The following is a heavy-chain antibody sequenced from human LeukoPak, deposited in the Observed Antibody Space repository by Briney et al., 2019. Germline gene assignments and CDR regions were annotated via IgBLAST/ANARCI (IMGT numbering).Heavy chain of an antibody. Sequence: SETLSLTCAVYGGSFSGYYWSWIRQPPGKGLEWIGEINHSGSTNYNPSLKSRVTISVDTSKNQFSLKLSSVTAADTAVYYCASSGSSSWYNWFDPWGQGTLVTASS. V-gene: IGHV4-34*01. D-gene: IGHD6-13*01. CDR2: INHSGST. J-gene: IGHJ5*02. CDR3: ASSGSSSWYNWFDP. CDR1: GGSFSGYY.